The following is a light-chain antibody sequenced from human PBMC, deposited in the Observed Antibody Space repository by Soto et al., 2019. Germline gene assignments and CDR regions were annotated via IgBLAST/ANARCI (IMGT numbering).Light chain of an antibody. J-gene: IGKJ5*01. V-gene: IGKV1-39*01. CDR3: QQSYSTLIT. Sequence: DIQMTQSPSSLSASVGDRVTITCRASQSISSYLTWYQQKPGKAPNLLIYAASSLQNGVPPRFSGSGSGTDFTLTISNLQPEDFATYYCQQSYSTLITFDQGTRLEIK. CDR1: QSISSY. CDR2: AAS.